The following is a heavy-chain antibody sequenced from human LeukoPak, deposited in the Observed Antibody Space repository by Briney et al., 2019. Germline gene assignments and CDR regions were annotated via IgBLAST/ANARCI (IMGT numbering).Heavy chain of an antibody. CDR1: GGSFSGYY. J-gene: IGHJ4*02. CDR3: ARFGHTYGLDY. V-gene: IGHV4-34*01. D-gene: IGHD5-18*01. Sequence: PSETLSLTCAVYGGSFSGYYWSWIRQPPGKGLEWIGEINHSGSTNYNPSLKSRVTISVDTSKNRFTLKLSSVTAADRAVYYCARFGHTYGLDYWGQGTLVTVSS. CDR2: INHSGST.